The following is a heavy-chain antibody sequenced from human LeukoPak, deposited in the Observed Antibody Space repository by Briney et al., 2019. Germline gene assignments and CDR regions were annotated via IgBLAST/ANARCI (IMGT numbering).Heavy chain of an antibody. D-gene: IGHD3-22*01. CDR2: IRGNADTT. CDR3: AKGHGDASGYYYFDS. V-gene: IGHV3-23*01. Sequence: YPGGSLRLSCAASGFIFSNYGMSWVRQAPGEGLEWVSAIRGNADTTYYADSVKGRFTIFRDNNKNILYLQMNSLRVDDTALYYCAKGHGDASGYYYFDSWGQGTLATVSS. CDR1: GFIFSNYG. J-gene: IGHJ4*02.